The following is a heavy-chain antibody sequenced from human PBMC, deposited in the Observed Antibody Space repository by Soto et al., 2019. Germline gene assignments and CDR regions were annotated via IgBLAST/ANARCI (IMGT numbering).Heavy chain of an antibody. D-gene: IGHD3-22*01. J-gene: IGHJ3*02. Sequence: GESLKISCRGFGYIFSNYWIGWVRQMPGKGLEWMGIIYPGDSDTSYSPSFQGQVTISADKSISTAYLQWSSLRALDTAMYYCATAYVYDFENSNYYRDAFDIWGQGTLVTVSS. V-gene: IGHV5-51*01. CDR1: GYIFSNYW. CDR3: ATAYVYDFENSNYYRDAFDI. CDR2: IYPGDSDT.